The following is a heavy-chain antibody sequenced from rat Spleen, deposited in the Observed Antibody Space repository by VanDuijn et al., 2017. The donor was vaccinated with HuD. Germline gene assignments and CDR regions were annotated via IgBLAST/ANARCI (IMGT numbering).Heavy chain of an antibody. CDR2: ISPSGGST. J-gene: IGHJ2*01. CDR1: GFTFSDYY. D-gene: IGHD1-9*01. V-gene: IGHV5-25*01. Sequence: EVQLVESGGGLVQPGRSLKLSCAASGFTFSDYYMAWVRQAPTKGLEWVASISPSGGSTYYRDSVKGRITISRDNAKSTLSLQMDSLRCEDTATYYCARRHYGYTDYFDYWGQGVMVTVSS. CDR3: ARRHYGYTDYFDY.